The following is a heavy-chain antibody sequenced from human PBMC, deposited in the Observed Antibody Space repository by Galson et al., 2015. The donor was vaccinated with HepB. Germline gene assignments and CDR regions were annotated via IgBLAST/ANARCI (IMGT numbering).Heavy chain of an antibody. CDR1: GGTFSSYA. CDR3: ARESCSSTSCYRADYYMDV. J-gene: IGHJ6*03. V-gene: IGHV1-69*13. CDR2: IIPIFGTA. Sequence: SVKVFCKASGGTFSSYAISWVRQAPGQGLEWMGGIIPIFGTANYAQKFQGRVTITADESTSTAYMELSSLRSEDTAVYYCARESCSSTSCYRADYYMDVWGKGTTVTVSS. D-gene: IGHD2-2*01.